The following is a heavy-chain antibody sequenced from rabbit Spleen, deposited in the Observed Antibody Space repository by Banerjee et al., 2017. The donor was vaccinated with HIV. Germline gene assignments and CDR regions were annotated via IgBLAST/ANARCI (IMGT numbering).Heavy chain of an antibody. D-gene: IGHD3-3*01. CDR3: ARDLVVAIGWNFNL. CDR1: GIDLSSSYY. V-gene: IGHV1S43*01. CDR2: IHTTSGSA. Sequence: QSLEESGGGLVKPGASLTLTCKASGIDLSSSYYMCWVRQASGKGLEWIACIHTTSGSAYYASWVNGRFSISRENTQNTVSLQLNSLTAADTATYFCARDLVVAIGWNFNLWGPGTLVTVS. J-gene: IGHJ4*01.